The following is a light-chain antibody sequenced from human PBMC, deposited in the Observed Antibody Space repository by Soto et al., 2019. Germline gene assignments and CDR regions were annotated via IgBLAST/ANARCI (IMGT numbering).Light chain of an antibody. CDR1: QSVNRN. Sequence: EIVMTQSPATLSVSPGERATLSCRASQSVNRNLAWYQQKPGQAPRLLIYAASTRATGIPARFSGSGSETEFTLTVSSVQSEDCAVYYCQQYNNWWTFGQGTKVEI. CDR3: QQYNNWWT. V-gene: IGKV3-15*01. CDR2: AAS. J-gene: IGKJ1*01.